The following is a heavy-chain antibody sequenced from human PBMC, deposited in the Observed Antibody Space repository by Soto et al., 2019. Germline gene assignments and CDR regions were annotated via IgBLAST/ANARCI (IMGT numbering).Heavy chain of an antibody. V-gene: IGHV1-69*04. J-gene: IGHJ5*02. CDR1: GGTFSSYT. CDR3: AREKGYCSSTSCYGMGGNWFDP. CDR2: IIPILGIA. Sequence: ASVKVSCKASGGTFSSYTISWVRQAPGQGLEWMGRIIPILGIANYAQKFQGRVTITADKSTSTAYMELSSLRSEDTAVYYCAREKGYCSSTSCYGMGGNWFDPWGQGTLVTVSS. D-gene: IGHD2-2*01.